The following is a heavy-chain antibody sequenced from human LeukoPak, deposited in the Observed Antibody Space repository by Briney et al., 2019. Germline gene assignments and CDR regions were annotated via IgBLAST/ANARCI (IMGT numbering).Heavy chain of an antibody. CDR1: GGSISSSNW. CDR3: ARDLGHSDYYGSSDYGMDV. Sequence: PSGTLSLTCAVSGGSISSSNWWSWVRQPPGKGLEWIGEIYHSGSTNYNPSLKSRVTISVDKSKNQFSLKLSSVTAADTAVYYCARDLGHSDYYGSSDYGMDVWGQGTTVTVSS. D-gene: IGHD3-10*01. V-gene: IGHV4-4*02. J-gene: IGHJ6*02. CDR2: IYHSGST.